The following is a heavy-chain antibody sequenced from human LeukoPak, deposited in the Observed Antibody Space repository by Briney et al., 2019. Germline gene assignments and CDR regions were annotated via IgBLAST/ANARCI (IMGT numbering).Heavy chain of an antibody. CDR3: ARDHQEYCSGGSCTYFDY. D-gene: IGHD2-15*01. Sequence: GGSLRLSCAASGFTFSSYWMSWVRQAPGKGLEWVSVIYSGGSTYYTDSVKGRFTISRDNAKNSLYLQMNSLRAEDTAVYYCARDHQEYCSGGSCTYFDYWGQGTLVTVSS. J-gene: IGHJ4*02. V-gene: IGHV3-66*01. CDR1: GFTFSSYW. CDR2: IYSGGST.